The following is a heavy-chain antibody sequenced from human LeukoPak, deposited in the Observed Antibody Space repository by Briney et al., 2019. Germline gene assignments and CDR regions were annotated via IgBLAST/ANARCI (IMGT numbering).Heavy chain of an antibody. CDR3: ARDNGRVVGATQTDY. D-gene: IGHD1-26*01. J-gene: IGHJ4*02. Sequence: GSLRLSCAASGFTFEDYDMSWVRQPPGKGLEWFGEIYHSGSTNYNPSLKSRVTISVDKSKNQFSLKLSSVTAADTAVYYCARDNGRVVGATQTDYWGQGTLDTVSS. CDR1: GFTFEDYDM. V-gene: IGHV4-4*02. CDR2: IYHSGST.